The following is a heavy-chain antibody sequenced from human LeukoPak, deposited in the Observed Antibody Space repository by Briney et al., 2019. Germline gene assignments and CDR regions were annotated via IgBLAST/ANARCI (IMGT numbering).Heavy chain of an antibody. CDR3: ARDGSSGWTYNWFDP. CDR1: GFTFSSYG. CDR2: IWYDGSNK. Sequence: PGGSLRLSCAASGFTFSSYGMHWVRQAPGKGLEWVAVIWYDGSNKYYADSVKGRFTISRDNSKNTLYLQMNSLRAEDTAVYYCARDGSSGWTYNWFDPWGQGTLVTVSS. J-gene: IGHJ5*02. D-gene: IGHD6-19*01. V-gene: IGHV3-33*01.